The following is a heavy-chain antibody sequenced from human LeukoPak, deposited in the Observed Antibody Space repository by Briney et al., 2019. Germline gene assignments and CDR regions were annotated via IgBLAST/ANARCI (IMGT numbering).Heavy chain of an antibody. J-gene: IGHJ4*02. CDR1: GFTFSDYY. CDR2: VSSSSRYT. CDR3: ARALETGYSSSWYSLTFDY. D-gene: IGHD6-13*01. Sequence: GGSLRLSCVASGFTFSDYYMSWIRQAPGKGLEWVSYVSSSSRYTNYADSVKGRFTISRDNAKNSLYLQMNSLRAEDTAVYYCARALETGYSSSWYSLTFDYWGQGTLVTVSS. V-gene: IGHV3-11*06.